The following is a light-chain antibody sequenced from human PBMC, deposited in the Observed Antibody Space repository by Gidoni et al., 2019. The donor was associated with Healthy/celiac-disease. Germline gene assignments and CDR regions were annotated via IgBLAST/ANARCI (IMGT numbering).Light chain of an antibody. CDR2: GAS. CDR3: QQYDSSPRT. CDR1: QSVSSRY. J-gene: IGKJ1*01. V-gene: IGKV3-20*01. Sequence: EIVLPQSPGTLSLSPGERHPLPCRPRQSVSSRYLAWYQQETGQAPRLLIYGASSSAASTPNWICSGGAATAFTLTISRLEPDDFAVYYCQQYDSSPRTFGQGTKVEIK.